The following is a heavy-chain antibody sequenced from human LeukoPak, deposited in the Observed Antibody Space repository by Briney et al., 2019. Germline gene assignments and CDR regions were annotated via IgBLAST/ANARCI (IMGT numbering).Heavy chain of an antibody. CDR3: AKDRNTGPYYMDV. V-gene: IGHV3-11*01. Sequence: PGGSLRLYCAASGFTLSDYYMSWIRQAPGKGLEWVSYISSSGSTIYYADSVKGRFTISRDNAKNSLYLQMNSLRAEDTAVYYCAKDRNTGPYYMDVWGKGTTVTVSS. CDR1: GFTLSDYY. D-gene: IGHD2/OR15-2a*01. J-gene: IGHJ6*03. CDR2: ISSSGSTI.